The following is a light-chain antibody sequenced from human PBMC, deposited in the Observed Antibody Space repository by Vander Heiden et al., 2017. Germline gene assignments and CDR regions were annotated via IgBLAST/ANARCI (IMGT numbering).Light chain of an antibody. CDR1: QSLVRSDGKTH. CDR3: MQSIQFPIT. J-gene: IGKJ5*01. V-gene: IGKV2D-29*02. CDR2: EVS. Sequence: DIVMTQTPLSLPVPLGQPASFSCRSSQSLVRSDGKTHLYWYLQRPGQSPRLLIYEVSNRFSGVPDRFTGSGSGTDFTLKISRVEADDVGVYYCMQSIQFPITFGQGTRVEIK.